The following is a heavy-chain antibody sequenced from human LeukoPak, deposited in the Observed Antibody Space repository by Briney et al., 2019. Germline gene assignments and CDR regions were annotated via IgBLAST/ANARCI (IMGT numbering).Heavy chain of an antibody. CDR2: INHSGST. Sequence: SETLSLTCAVYGGSFSGYYWSWIRQPPGTGLEWIGEINHSGSTNYNPSLKSRVTISVDTSKNQFSLKLSSVTAADTAVYYCARDTDYGGNSSTGYWGQGTLVTVSS. CDR1: GGSFSGYY. D-gene: IGHD4-23*01. V-gene: IGHV4-34*01. J-gene: IGHJ4*02. CDR3: ARDTDYGGNSSTGY.